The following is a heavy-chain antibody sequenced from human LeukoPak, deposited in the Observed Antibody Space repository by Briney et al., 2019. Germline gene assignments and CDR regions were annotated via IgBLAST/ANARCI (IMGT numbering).Heavy chain of an antibody. CDR1: GFTFDDYA. CDR2: ISWNSGSI. Sequence: GRSLRLSCAASGFTFDDYAMHWVRQAPGKGLEWVSGISWNSGSIGYADSVKGRFTISRDNAKNSLYLQMNSLRAEDTAVYYCTTDDYYDSSGYHTLGDCWGQGTLVTVSS. J-gene: IGHJ4*02. D-gene: IGHD3-22*01. V-gene: IGHV3-9*01. CDR3: TTDDYYDSSGYHTLGDC.